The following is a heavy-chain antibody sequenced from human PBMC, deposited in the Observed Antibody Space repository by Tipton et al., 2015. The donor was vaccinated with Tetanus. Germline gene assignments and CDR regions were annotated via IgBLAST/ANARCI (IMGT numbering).Heavy chain of an antibody. Sequence: TLSLTCTVSGGPIISGTPYWGWIRQLPGKGLEWIGQIYYSGTTYYNSPLQRRVTISLDSSKNQVSLKMTSLTAAYTAVYYCARQADNWFDPWGQGTLVVVSS. CDR2: IYYSGTT. J-gene: IGHJ5*02. V-gene: IGHV4-39*01. CDR1: GGPIISGTPY. CDR3: ARQADNWFDP.